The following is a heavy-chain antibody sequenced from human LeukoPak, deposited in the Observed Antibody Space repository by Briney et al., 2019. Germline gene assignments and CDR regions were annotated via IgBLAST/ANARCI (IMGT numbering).Heavy chain of an antibody. D-gene: IGHD3-22*01. CDR2: ISGSSNYM. CDR3: AKAYYDSSGYSYYFDY. CDR1: GFPFSAYS. V-gene: IGHV3-21*01. Sequence: GGSLRLSCAASGFPFSAYSMNWVRQAPGKGLEWVSSISGSSNYMYYADSVKGRFTISRDNAKNPLYLHMNSLRADDTAVYYCAKAYYDSSGYSYYFDYWGQGTLVTVSS. J-gene: IGHJ4*02.